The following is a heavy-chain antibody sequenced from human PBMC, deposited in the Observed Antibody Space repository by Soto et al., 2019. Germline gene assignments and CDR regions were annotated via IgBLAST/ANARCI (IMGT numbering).Heavy chain of an antibody. D-gene: IGHD5-12*01. V-gene: IGHV5-10-1*01. Sequence: PGESLKISCKGSGYSFTSYWISWVRQMPGKGLEWMGRIDPSDSYTNYSPSFQGHVTISADKSISTAYLQWSSLKASDTAMYYCARQERDGYMSYVMDVWGQGTTVTVSS. CDR3: ARQERDGYMSYVMDV. J-gene: IGHJ6*02. CDR1: GYSFTSYW. CDR2: IDPSDSYT.